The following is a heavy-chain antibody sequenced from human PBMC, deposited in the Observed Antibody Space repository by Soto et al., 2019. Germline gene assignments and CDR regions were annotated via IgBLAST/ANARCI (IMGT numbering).Heavy chain of an antibody. V-gene: IGHV3-21*01. J-gene: IGHJ4*02. D-gene: IGHD2-2*01. CDR1: GFNFSNYG. Sequence: GGSLRLSCAASGFNFSNYGMNWVRQAPGKGLEWVSSISRSSSNIYYGDSVKGRFTISRDNAKSSLYLQMNSLRAEDTAMYYCARELDGTSQIDNWGQGTLVTASS. CDR3: ARELDGTSQIDN. CDR2: ISRSSSNI.